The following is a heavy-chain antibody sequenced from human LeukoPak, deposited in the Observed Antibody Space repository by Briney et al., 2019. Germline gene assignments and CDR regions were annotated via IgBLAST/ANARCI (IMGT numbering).Heavy chain of an antibody. CDR2: ISGSGGRT. V-gene: IGHV3-23*01. J-gene: IGHJ4*02. CDR1: GFTFSSYA. CDR3: AKDYVWGSYRHQYFDY. D-gene: IGHD3-16*02. Sequence: PGGSLRLSCAASGFTFSSYAMSWVRQAPGKGLEWVSAISGSGGRTYYADSVKGRFTISRDNSKNTLYLQMNSLRAEDTAVYYCAKDYVWGSYRHQYFDYWGQGTLVTVSS.